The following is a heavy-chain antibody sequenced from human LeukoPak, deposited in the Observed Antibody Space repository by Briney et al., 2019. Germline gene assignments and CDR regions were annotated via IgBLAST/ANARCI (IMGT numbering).Heavy chain of an antibody. CDR3: ARGRDNADWYFDV. D-gene: IGHD2-2*01. Sequence: PADTLSLTYTLSVLSLCSYYWSWTRQPPGKGLECIGYIYYSGTTNYNPSLKSRVTISVDMSKSHFSLKLSSVTAADTAVYYCARGRDNADWYFDVWGRGTLVTVSS. CDR1: VLSLCSYY. J-gene: IGHJ2*01. CDR2: IYYSGTT. V-gene: IGHV4-59*07.